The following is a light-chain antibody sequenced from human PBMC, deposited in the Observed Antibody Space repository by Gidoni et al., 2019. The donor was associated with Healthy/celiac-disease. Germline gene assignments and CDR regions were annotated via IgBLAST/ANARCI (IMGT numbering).Light chain of an antibody. V-gene: IGKV3-20*01. J-gene: IGKJ3*01. CDR1: QSVSSSY. Sequence: EIVSPSSPGTLSLSPAERATLSCSASQSVSSSYLAWYQQKLGHDPRRLIYGASSRTTGIPDRFSGSGSGTDFTLTISRLEPEDFAVYYCQQYDSSPGFTFGPGTKVDIK. CDR2: GAS. CDR3: QQYDSSPGFT.